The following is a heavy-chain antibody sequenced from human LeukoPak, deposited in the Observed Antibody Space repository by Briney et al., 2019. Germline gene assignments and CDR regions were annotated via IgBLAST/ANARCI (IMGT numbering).Heavy chain of an antibody. D-gene: IGHD5-12*01. CDR2: INVGNGNT. V-gene: IGHV1-3*03. CDR3: AREEVATIRRGYYYYYMDV. Sequence: GASEKVSCKASGYSFTSYAIHWVRQAPGQTLEWMGWINVGNGNTKYSQEFQGRVTITRDTSASTAYMELSSLRSEDMAVYYCAREEVATIRRGYYYYYMDVWGKGTTVTVSS. J-gene: IGHJ6*03. CDR1: GYSFTSYA.